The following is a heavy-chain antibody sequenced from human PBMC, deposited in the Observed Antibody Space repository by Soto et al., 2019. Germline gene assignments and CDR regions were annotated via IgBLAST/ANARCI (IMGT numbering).Heavy chain of an antibody. Sequence: EVQLVQSGAEVKKPGESLRISCTGSGYSFTRDWISWVRQMPGKGLEWMGRSDPSDSYTNYSPSFQGHVTISADKSISTAYLQWSILKASDTALYYWARLAMATRMGDSGMAVWGQGTTVTVSS. J-gene: IGHJ6*02. CDR1: GYSFTRDW. V-gene: IGHV5-10-1*01. D-gene: IGHD5-12*01. CDR3: ARLAMATRMGDSGMAV. CDR2: SDPSDSYT.